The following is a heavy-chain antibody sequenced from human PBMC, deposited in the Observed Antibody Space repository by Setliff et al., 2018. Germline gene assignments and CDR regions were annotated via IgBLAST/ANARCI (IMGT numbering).Heavy chain of an antibody. J-gene: IGHJ4*02. Sequence: PSETLSLTCAVYGGSFSGYYWSWIRQPPGKGLEWIGEINHTGSTNYSPSLKSRVTISVDTSKNQFSLRLTSVTAADTAMYFCARTARVPDCSGQGILVTVSS. CDR1: GGSFSGYY. CDR3: ARTARVPDC. CDR2: INHTGST. V-gene: IGHV4-34*01.